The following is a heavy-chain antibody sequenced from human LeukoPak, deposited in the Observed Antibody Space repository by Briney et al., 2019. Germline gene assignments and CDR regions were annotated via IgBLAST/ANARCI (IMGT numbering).Heavy chain of an antibody. CDR2: INTDSSNT. J-gene: IGHJ5*02. Sequence: ASVKVSCKASGYTFTTYALHWVRQAPGQRLEWMGWINTDSSNTIYSQKFQGRVTITRDTSASTAYMQLSSLTSEDTAVYYCARTQRADYYGSGSNNWFDPWGQGTLVTVSS. V-gene: IGHV1-3*04. CDR1: GYTFTTYA. CDR3: ARTQRADYYGSGSNNWFDP. D-gene: IGHD3-10*01.